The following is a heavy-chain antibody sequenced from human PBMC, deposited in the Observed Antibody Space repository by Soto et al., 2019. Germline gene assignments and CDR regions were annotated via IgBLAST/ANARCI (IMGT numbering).Heavy chain of an antibody. D-gene: IGHD6-13*01. V-gene: IGHV3-30*02. CDR3: AKDQSSRYYYYGMDV. Sequence: GGSLRLSCAASGFTFRSYGMHWVRQAPGKGLEWVAVIWDDGSDKKYADSVKGRFTISRDNSKNTLYLQMNSLRAEDTAVYYCAKDQSSRYYYYGMDVWGQGTTVTVSS. CDR2: IWDDGSDK. J-gene: IGHJ6*02. CDR1: GFTFRSYG.